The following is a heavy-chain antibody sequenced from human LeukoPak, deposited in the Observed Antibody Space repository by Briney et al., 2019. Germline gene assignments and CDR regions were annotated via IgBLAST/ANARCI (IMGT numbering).Heavy chain of an antibody. V-gene: IGHV4-34*01. CDR1: GGSFSGYY. D-gene: IGHD3-16*02. Sequence: PSETLSLTCAVYGGSFSGYYWSWIRQPPGKGLEWIGEINHSGSTYYNPSLKSRVTISVDTSKNQFSLKLSSVTAADTAVYYCARHLGYDYVWGSYRYTGNDIDYWGQGTLVTVSS. J-gene: IGHJ4*02. CDR3: ARHLGYDYVWGSYRYTGNDIDY. CDR2: INHSGST.